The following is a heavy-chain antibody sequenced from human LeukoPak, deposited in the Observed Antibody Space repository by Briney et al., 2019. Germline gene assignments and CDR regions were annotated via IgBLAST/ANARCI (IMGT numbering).Heavy chain of an antibody. Sequence: HPGGSLRLSCAASGFTFSSYAMSWVRQAPGKGLEWVSVIYSGGSTYYADSVKGRFTISRDNSKNTLYLQMNSLRAEGTAVYYCARESTNRGCSSTSCYLFDYWGQGTLVTVSS. CDR2: IYSGGST. D-gene: IGHD2-2*01. CDR3: ARESTNRGCSSTSCYLFDY. CDR1: GFTFSSYA. V-gene: IGHV3-53*01. J-gene: IGHJ4*02.